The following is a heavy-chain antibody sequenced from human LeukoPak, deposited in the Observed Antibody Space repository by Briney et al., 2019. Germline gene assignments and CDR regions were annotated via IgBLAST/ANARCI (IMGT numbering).Heavy chain of an antibody. V-gene: IGHV3-23*01. J-gene: IGHJ4*02. CDR3: AKDRGSIRNPFDY. Sequence: RGSLRLSCAASGFTFSSYAMSWVRQAPGKGLEWGSAISGSGGSTYYADSVKGRFTISRDNSKNTLYLQMNSLRAEDTAVYYCAKDRGSIRNPFDYWGQGTLVTVSS. CDR2: ISGSGGST. D-gene: IGHD1-14*01. CDR1: GFTFSSYA.